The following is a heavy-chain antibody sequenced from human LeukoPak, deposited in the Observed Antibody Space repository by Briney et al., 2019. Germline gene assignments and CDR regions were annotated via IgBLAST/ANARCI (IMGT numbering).Heavy chain of an antibody. J-gene: IGHJ6*02. Sequence: GESLKISCKGSGYSFTSYWIGWVRQMPGKGLEWMGIIYPGDSDTRYSPSFQGQVTISADKSISTAYLQWSSLKASDTAMYYCAISGSYYDYYYYGMDVWGQGTMVTVSS. CDR2: IYPGDSDT. V-gene: IGHV5-51*01. D-gene: IGHD1-26*01. CDR1: GYSFTSYW. CDR3: AISGSYYDYYYYGMDV.